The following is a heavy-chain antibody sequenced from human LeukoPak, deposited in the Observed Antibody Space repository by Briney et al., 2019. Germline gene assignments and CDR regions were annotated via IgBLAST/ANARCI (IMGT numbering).Heavy chain of an antibody. Sequence: GGSLRLSCAASGFTFSSYGMSWVRQAPGKGLEWVSTISGTGANTYYADSVKGRFTISRDNSKRTLYLQINSLRVEDAAVYYCAKRRYDTSSLDWFDPWGQGTLVTVSS. D-gene: IGHD6-13*01. CDR1: GFTFSSYG. CDR3: AKRRYDTSSLDWFDP. J-gene: IGHJ5*02. CDR2: ISGTGANT. V-gene: IGHV3-23*01.